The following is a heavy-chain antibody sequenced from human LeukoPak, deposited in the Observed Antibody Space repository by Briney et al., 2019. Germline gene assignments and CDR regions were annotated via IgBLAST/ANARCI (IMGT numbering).Heavy chain of an antibody. CDR3: AXXXXXXSGYPKVFDY. D-gene: IGHD3-22*01. CDR2: ISAYNGNT. V-gene: IGHV1-18*01. CDR1: GYTFTSYG. Sequence: GASVKVSCKASGYTFTSYGISWVRQAPGQGLEWMGWISAYNGNTNYAQKLQGRVTMTTDTSTSTAYMELRSLRSDDTAVYYCAXXXXXXSGYPKVFDYWGQGTLVTVSS. J-gene: IGHJ4*02.